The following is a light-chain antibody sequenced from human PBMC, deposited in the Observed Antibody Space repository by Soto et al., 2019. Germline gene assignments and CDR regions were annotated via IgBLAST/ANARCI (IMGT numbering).Light chain of an antibody. Sequence: QPVLTQSPSASASLGASVKLTCTLSSGHSSYAIAWHQQQPEKGPRYLMKLNSDGSHTKGDGIPDRFSGSRSGAERYLTISSLQSEDEADYYCQTWGTGIHVVFGGGTKVTVL. CDR3: QTWGTGIHVV. CDR2: LNSDGSH. CDR1: SGHSSYA. V-gene: IGLV4-69*01. J-gene: IGLJ2*01.